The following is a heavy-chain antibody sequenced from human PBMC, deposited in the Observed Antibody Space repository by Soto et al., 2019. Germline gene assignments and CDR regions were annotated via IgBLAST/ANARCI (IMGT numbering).Heavy chain of an antibody. D-gene: IGHD4-17*01. CDR3: ARAGGTTVTGLWHFDS. J-gene: IGHJ4*02. V-gene: IGHV3-33*01. CDR2: IWYDGTQK. Sequence: HPGGSLRLSCEASGFTFNTYSMHWVRQPPGKGLEWLAAIWYDGTQKYYAVSVKGRFIISRDNSKKTLYLEMNSLRAEDTAVYYCARAGGTTVTGLWHFDSWGQGTLVTVSS. CDR1: GFTFNTYS.